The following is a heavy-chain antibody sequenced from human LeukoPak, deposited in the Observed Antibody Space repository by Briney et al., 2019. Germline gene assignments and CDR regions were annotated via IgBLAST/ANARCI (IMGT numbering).Heavy chain of an antibody. V-gene: IGHV3-7*01. CDR2: IKQDGSEK. CDR3: ARGTGSNYIAAFDI. J-gene: IGHJ3*02. D-gene: IGHD4-11*01. CDR1: GFTFSSYW. Sequence: GGSLRLSCAASGFTFSSYWMSWVRQAPGKGLEWVANIKQDGSEKYYVDSVKGRFTISRDNARNSLYLQMNSLRAEDTAVYYCARGTGSNYIAAFDIWGQGTMVTVSS.